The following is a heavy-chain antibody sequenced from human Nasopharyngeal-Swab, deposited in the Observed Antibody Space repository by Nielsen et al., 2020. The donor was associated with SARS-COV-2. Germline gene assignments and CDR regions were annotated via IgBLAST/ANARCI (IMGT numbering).Heavy chain of an antibody. Sequence: VRQAPGKGPEWVAVIYHDGSQEYVADSVEGRFTISRDNSKNTLSLQMNSLRVEDTAVYYCAREEYSSCWCIDRWGQGTLVTVSS. V-gene: IGHV3-33*01. CDR3: AREEYSSCWCIDR. D-gene: IGHD6-19*01. J-gene: IGHJ4*02. CDR2: IYHDGSQE.